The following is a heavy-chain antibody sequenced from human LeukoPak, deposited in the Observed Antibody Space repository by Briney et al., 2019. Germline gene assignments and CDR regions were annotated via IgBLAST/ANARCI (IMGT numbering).Heavy chain of an antibody. CDR3: ARDRYSGSYPLDY. V-gene: IGHV3-11*01. CDR1: GFTFSDYY. J-gene: IGHJ4*02. Sequence: GGSLRLSCAASGFTFSDYYMTWSRQATGKGLEWVSYISTSGSSKYYADSVKGRFTVSRDNAKNSLYLQMNSLRAEDTAVYYCARDRYSGSYPLDYWGQGALVTVSS. CDR2: ISTSGSSK. D-gene: IGHD1-26*01.